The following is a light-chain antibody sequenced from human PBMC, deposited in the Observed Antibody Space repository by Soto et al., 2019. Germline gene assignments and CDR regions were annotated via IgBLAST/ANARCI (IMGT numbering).Light chain of an antibody. Sequence: DIQMTQSPFTLSASVGDRVTITCRASQTISTLLAWYQQRPGKAPNLLIYTASSLESGVPSRFSGSGSGTEFTLTISSLQPDEFATYFCQQYSTYPWTFGQGTKVEVK. CDR3: QQYSTYPWT. V-gene: IGKV1-5*03. J-gene: IGKJ1*01. CDR1: QTISTL. CDR2: TAS.